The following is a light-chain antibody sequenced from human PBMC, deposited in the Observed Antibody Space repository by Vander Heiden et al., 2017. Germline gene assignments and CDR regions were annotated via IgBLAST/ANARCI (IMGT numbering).Light chain of an antibody. CDR2: WAS. J-gene: IGKJ1*01. V-gene: IGKV4-1*01. CDR3: QQYYSTPWT. CDR1: QSVLYSSNNRNY. Sequence: DIVMTQLPDSMPVSPGERATINYKSSQSVLYSSNNRNYLAWYQQKPGQPPKLLIYWASSRESGVPDRFSGSGSGTDFTLTISSLQAEDVAVYYCQQYYSTPWTFGQGTKVEIK.